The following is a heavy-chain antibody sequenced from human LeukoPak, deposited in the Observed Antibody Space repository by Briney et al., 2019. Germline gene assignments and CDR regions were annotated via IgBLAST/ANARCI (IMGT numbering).Heavy chain of an antibody. V-gene: IGHV3-7*01. CDR3: ATISAQTFDI. D-gene: IGHD5-24*01. Sequence: GGSLRLSCVGSGFSFRSHWVNWVRQSPGKGLEWVANIKPDGSDKYYVDSARGRFTVSRDNAKNSAFLQMNSLRAEDTAIYYCATISAQTFDIWGQGALVSVSS. CDR2: IKPDGSDK. CDR1: GFSFRSHW. J-gene: IGHJ3*02.